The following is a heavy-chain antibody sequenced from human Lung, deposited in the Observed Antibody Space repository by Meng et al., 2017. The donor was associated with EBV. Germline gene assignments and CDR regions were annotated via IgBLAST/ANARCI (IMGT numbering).Heavy chain of an antibody. V-gene: IGHV4-39*07. CDR3: ARDPYATGWAG. D-gene: IGHD6-19*01. Sequence: LQWQESGPGLGNPPETLSLICTVSGDSISSSPYYWGWIRQPPGKWLEWIGSFYYSGITFYTPSLKSRVAISVDRSKNQFSLNLSSVTAADTAVYYCARDPYATGWAGWGQGTLVTVSS. CDR1: GDSISSSPYY. J-gene: IGHJ4*02. CDR2: FYYSGIT.